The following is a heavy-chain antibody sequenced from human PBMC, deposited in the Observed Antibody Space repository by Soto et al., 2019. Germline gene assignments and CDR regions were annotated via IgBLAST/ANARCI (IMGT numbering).Heavy chain of an antibody. Sequence: VASVKVSCKASGYTFTGYYMHWVRQAPGQGLEWMGWINPNSGGTNYAQKFQGWVTMTRDTSISTAYMELSSLRAEDTAVYYCAKGNEVPAAMPYYYYGMDVWGQGTTVTVSS. V-gene: IGHV1-2*04. J-gene: IGHJ6*02. CDR2: INPNSGGT. CDR1: GYTFTGYY. D-gene: IGHD2-2*01. CDR3: AKGNEVPAAMPYYYYGMDV.